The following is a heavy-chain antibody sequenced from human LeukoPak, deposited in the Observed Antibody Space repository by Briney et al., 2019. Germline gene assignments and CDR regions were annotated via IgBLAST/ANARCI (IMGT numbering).Heavy chain of an antibody. J-gene: IGHJ4*02. V-gene: IGHV1-2*02. CDR1: GFTVTSYY. D-gene: IGHD5-18*01. CDR2: INPNSGAT. Sequence: ASVKVSCKASGFTVTSYYMHWVRQAPGQGLEWMGWINPNSGATNYAQKFQGRVTMTRDTSISTVYMELSRLRSDDTAVYYCTRGGPEGSGYSYGSHDYWGQGTQVTVSS. CDR3: TRGGPEGSGYSYGSHDY.